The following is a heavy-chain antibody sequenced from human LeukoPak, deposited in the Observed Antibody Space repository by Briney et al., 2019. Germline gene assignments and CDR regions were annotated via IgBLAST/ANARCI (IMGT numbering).Heavy chain of an antibody. D-gene: IGHD1-26*01. J-gene: IGHJ3*02. CDR2: IYYSGST. CDR3: AREKIVGATNRDAFDI. Sequence: PSETLSLTCTVSGGSISSGGYYWSWIRQHPGKGLEWIGYIYYSGSTYYNPSLKSRVTISVDTSKNQFSLKLSSVTAADTAVYYCAREKIVGATNRDAFDIWGQGTMVTVSS. CDR1: GGSISSGGYY. V-gene: IGHV4-31*03.